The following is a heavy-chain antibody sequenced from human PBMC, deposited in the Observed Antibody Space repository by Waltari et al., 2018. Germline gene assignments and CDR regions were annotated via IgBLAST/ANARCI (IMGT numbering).Heavy chain of an antibody. D-gene: IGHD2-15*01. J-gene: IGHJ4*02. V-gene: IGHV3-21*01. CDR2: ISSSSSYI. CDR1: GFTFSSYS. CDR3: ARTLRYCSGGSCYGWGLDY. Sequence: EVQLVESGGGLVKPGGSLRLSCAASGFTFSSYSMNWVRQAPGKGLEWVSSISSSSSYIYYAAPVKGRFTISRDNAKNSLYLQMNSLRAEDTAVYYCARTLRYCSGGSCYGWGLDYWGQGTLVTVSS.